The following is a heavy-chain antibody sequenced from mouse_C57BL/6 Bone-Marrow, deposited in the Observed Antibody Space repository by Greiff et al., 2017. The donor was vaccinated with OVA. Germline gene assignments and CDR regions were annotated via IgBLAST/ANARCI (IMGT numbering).Heavy chain of an antibody. J-gene: IGHJ3*01. D-gene: IGHD2-4*01. V-gene: IGHV1-64*01. CDR2: IHPNSGST. Sequence: VQLQQLGAELVKPGASVKLSCKASGYTFTSYWMHWVKQRPGQGLEWIGMIHPNSGSTNYNEKFKSKATLTVDKSASTAYMQLSSLTSEDSAVYYCVRYDYLAWFAYWGQGTLVTVSA. CDR1: GYTFTSYW. CDR3: VRYDYLAWFAY.